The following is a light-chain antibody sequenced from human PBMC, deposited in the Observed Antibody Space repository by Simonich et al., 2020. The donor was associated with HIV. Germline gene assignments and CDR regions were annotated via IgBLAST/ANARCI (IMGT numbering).Light chain of an antibody. CDR2: WAS. Sequence: DIVMTQSPDSLAVSLGERATVNCRSSRSVLYRSNNKNYLAWYQQKPGQPPKLLIYWASTRESGVPDRFSASGSGTDFTLTISSLQAEDVAIYYCQQYYSTPSFGQGTKVEIK. CDR1: RSVLYRSNNKNY. V-gene: IGKV4-1*01. CDR3: QQYYSTPS. J-gene: IGKJ1*01.